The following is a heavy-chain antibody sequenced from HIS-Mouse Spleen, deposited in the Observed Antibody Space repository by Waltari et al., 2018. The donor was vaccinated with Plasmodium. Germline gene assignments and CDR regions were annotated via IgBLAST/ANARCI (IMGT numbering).Heavy chain of an antibody. CDR2: IIPILGIA. Sequence: QVQLVQSGAEVKKPGSSVKVSCKASGGTFSSYAISWVRQAPGQGLEWMGRIIPILGIANYAQKFQGRVTITADKSTSTAYMELSSLRSEDMAVYYCARDSGRITGTAYFDYWGQGTLVTVSS. J-gene: IGHJ4*02. V-gene: IGHV1-69*04. D-gene: IGHD1-7*01. CDR1: GGTFSSYA. CDR3: ARDSGRITGTAYFDY.